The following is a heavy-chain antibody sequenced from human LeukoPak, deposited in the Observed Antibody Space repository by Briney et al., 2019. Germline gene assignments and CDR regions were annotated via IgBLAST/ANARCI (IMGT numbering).Heavy chain of an antibody. CDR3: ARDSAIAAAGGLDY. V-gene: IGHV3-33*01. D-gene: IGHD6-13*01. Sequence: GGSLRLSCAASGFTFSSYGMHWVRQAPGKGLEWVAVIWYDGSNKYYADSMKGRFTISRDNSKNTLYLQMNSLRAEDTAVYYCARDSAIAAAGGLDYWGQGTLVTVSS. CDR2: IWYDGSNK. J-gene: IGHJ4*02. CDR1: GFTFSSYG.